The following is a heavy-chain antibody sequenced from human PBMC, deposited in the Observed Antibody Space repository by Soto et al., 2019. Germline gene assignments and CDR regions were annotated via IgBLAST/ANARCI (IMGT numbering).Heavy chain of an antibody. D-gene: IGHD3-3*01. CDR2: ISYSGST. V-gene: IGHV4-61*01. J-gene: IGHJ6*02. CDR1: GVSVSRGSYY. CDR3: AREWAEITVFGVLNPSFGMDA. Sequence: LSLTCAVSGVSVSRGSYYWNWIRQPPGKGLEWIGYISYSGSTNYNPSLRSRVTISVDRSKSQFSLRLNSVTAADTAMYYCAREWAEITVFGVLNPSFGMDAWGQGTTVTVSS.